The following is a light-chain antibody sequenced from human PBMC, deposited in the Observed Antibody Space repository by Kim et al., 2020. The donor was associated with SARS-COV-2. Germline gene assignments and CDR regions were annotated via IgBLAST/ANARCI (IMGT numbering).Light chain of an antibody. CDR2: QDS. J-gene: IGLJ2*01. Sequence: VSPGQTASITCSGDKLGDKYACWYQQKPGQSPVLVIYQDSKRPSGIPERFSGSNSGNSATLTISGTQAMDEADYYCQAWDSSTVVFGGGTQLTVL. CDR3: QAWDSSTVV. CDR1: KLGDKY. V-gene: IGLV3-1*01.